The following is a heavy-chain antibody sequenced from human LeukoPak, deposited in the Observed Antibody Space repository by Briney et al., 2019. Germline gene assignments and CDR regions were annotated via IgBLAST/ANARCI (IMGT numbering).Heavy chain of an antibody. CDR2: ISSSGSTI. J-gene: IGHJ4*02. CDR3: ARFNYYDSSGHGY. CDR1: GFTFSSYE. V-gene: IGHV3-48*03. D-gene: IGHD3-22*01. Sequence: GGSLRLSCAASGFTFSSYEMNWVRQAPGKGLEWVSYISSSGSTIYYADSVKDRFTISRDNAKNSLYLQMNSLRAEDTAVYYCARFNYYDSSGHGYWGQGTLVTVSS.